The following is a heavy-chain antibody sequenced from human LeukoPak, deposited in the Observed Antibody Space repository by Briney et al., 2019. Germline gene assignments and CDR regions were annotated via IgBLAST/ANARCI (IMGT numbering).Heavy chain of an antibody. J-gene: IGHJ4*02. CDR3: AEGIYSSSLDY. D-gene: IGHD6-13*01. CDR2: ISSGATTT. CDR1: GFTLTSDS. Sequence: PGGSLRLSCAASGFTLTSDSMNWVRQAPGKGLEWISYISSGATTTYYADSVKGRFTISRDNAKNSLYLQMNSLRAEDTAVYYCAEGIYSSSLDYWGQGTLVTVSS. V-gene: IGHV3-48*04.